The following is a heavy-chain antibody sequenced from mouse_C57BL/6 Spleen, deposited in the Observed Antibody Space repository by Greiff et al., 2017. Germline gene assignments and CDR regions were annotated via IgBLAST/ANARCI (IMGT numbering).Heavy chain of an antibody. V-gene: IGHV2-5*01. CDR1: GFSLTSYG. CDR3: ARPYDGYVAWFAY. J-gene: IGHJ3*01. Sequence: VKLVESGPGLVQPSQSLSITCTVSGFSLTSYGVHWVRQSPGKGLEWLGVIWRGGSTDYSAAFMSRRSITKDNSKSQVCFKRSSLQADDTAIYYWARPYDGYVAWFAYWGQGTLVTVSA. CDR2: IWRGGST. D-gene: IGHD2-3*01.